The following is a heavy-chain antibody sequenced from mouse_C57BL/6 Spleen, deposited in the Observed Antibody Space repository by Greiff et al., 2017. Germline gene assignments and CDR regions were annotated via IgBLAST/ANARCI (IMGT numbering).Heavy chain of an antibody. CDR1: GYTFTDYY. D-gene: IGHD2-4*01. J-gene: IGHJ2*01. CDR3: ARTYYDYDEGDFDY. V-gene: IGHV1-26*01. Sequence: EVQLQQSGPELVKPGASVKISCKASGYTFTDYYMNWVKQSHGKSLEWIGDINPNNGGTSYNQKFKGKATLTVDKSSSTAYMELRSLTSEDSAVYYCARTYYDYDEGDFDYWGQGTTLTVSS. CDR2: INPNNGGT.